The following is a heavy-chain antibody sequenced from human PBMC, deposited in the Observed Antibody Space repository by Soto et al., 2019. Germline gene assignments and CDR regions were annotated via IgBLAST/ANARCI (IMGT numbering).Heavy chain of an antibody. CDR2: ISGSGGST. Sequence: EVQLLESGGGLVQPGGSLRLSCAASGFTFSSYAMSWVRQAPGKGLEWVSAISGSGGSTYYADSVKGRFTISRDNSKNTLYLQMNSLIAEDTAVYYCAKTLLPDYVLDYWGQGTLVTVSS. J-gene: IGHJ4*02. D-gene: IGHD2-15*01. CDR1: GFTFSSYA. CDR3: AKTLLPDYVLDY. V-gene: IGHV3-23*01.